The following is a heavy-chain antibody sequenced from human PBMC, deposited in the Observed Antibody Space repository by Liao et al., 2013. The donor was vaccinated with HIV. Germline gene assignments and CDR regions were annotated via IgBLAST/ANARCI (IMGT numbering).Heavy chain of an antibody. CDR2: IYNIGTT. V-gene: IGHV4-61*02. CDR3: ATMSYYYYHMDV. J-gene: IGHJ6*03. CDR1: GGSISGGSYY. D-gene: IGHD3-22*01. Sequence: QVQLQESGPGLVKPSQTLSLTCTVSGGSISGGSYYWTWIRQPAGKGLEWIGRIYNIGTTNYNPSLKSRLTMSIDTSKNQFSLNLTSVTAADTAVYYCATMSYYYYHMDVWGKGTTVTVSS.